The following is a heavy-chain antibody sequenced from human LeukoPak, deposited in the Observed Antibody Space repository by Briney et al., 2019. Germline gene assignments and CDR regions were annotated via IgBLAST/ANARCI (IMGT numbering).Heavy chain of an antibody. CDR3: ARHREATIFGVAYTAHWFDP. D-gene: IGHD3-3*01. V-gene: IGHV4-59*08. CDR1: GGSISSYY. J-gene: IGHJ5*02. Sequence: SETLSLTCTVSGGSISSYYWSWIRQPPGKGLEWIGYIYYSGSTNYNPSLKSRVTISVDTSKNQFSLKLSSVTAADTAVYYCARHREATIFGVAYTAHWFDPWGQGTLVTVSS. CDR2: IYYSGST.